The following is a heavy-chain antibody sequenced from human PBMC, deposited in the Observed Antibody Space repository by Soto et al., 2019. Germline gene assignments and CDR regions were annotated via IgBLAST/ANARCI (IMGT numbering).Heavy chain of an antibody. CDR1: GFTVSSNY. CDR2: IYSGGST. Sequence: GGSLRLSCAASGFTVSSNYMSWVRQAPGKGLEWVSVIYSGGSTYYADSVKGRFTIPRDNSKNTLYLQMNSLRAEDTAVYYCARISRLGSSTSSCYYGIDVWGQGTTVTVSS. J-gene: IGHJ6*02. D-gene: IGHD2-2*01. CDR3: ARISRLGSSTSSCYYGIDV. V-gene: IGHV3-53*01.